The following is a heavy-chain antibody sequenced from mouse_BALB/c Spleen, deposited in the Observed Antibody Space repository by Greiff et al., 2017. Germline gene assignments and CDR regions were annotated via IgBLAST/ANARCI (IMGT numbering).Heavy chain of an antibody. CDR2: INPSNGRT. Sequence: QVHVKQPGAELVKPGASVKLSCKASGYTFTSYWMHWVKQRPGQGLEWIGEINPSNGRTNYNEKFKSKATLTVDKSSSTAYMQLSSLTSEDSAVYYCARGGYYDYWGQGTTLTVSS. CDR3: ARGGYYDY. D-gene: IGHD2-3*01. CDR1: GYTFTSYW. V-gene: IGHV1S81*02. J-gene: IGHJ2*01.